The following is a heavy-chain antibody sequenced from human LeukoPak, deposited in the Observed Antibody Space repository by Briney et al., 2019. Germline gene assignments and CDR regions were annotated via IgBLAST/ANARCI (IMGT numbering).Heavy chain of an antibody. CDR3: ARVVPAADFDY. CDR1: GFFVSSNY. V-gene: IGHV3-53*01. D-gene: IGHD2-2*01. Sequence: GGSLRLSCVASGFFVSSNYMAWVRQVPGKGLQWVSLIYGDGITYYTDSVKGRFTISRDNSKNTLYLQMNRLKTEDTAVYYCARVVPAADFDYWGQGTLVTVSS. J-gene: IGHJ4*02. CDR2: IYGDGIT.